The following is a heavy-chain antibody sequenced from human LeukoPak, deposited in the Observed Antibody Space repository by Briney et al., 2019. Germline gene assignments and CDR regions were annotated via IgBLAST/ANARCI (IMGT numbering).Heavy chain of an antibody. D-gene: IGHD1-14*01. CDR1: GFSFGASA. Sequence: GGSLRLSCAASGFSFGASAMSWVRQAPGKGLEWVSGISFSGADTPYADSVKGRFTISRDNSKNMVYLQMNSLRPEDTAVYSCVKKDSGRNPFDHWGQGTLVTVSS. V-gene: IGHV3-23*01. CDR2: ISFSGADT. CDR3: VKKDSGRNPFDH. J-gene: IGHJ4*02.